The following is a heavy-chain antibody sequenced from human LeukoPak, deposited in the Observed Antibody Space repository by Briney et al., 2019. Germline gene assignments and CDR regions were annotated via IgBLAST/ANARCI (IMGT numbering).Heavy chain of an antibody. Sequence: PGGSLRLSCAASGFTVSSNYMSWVRQAPGKGLEWVSVIYSGGSTYYADSVKGRFTISRHNSKNTLYLQMNSLRAEDTAVYYCARDGAAAGSYYAMDVWGQGTTVTVSS. CDR3: ARDGAAAGSYYAMDV. CDR1: GFTVSSNY. J-gene: IGHJ6*02. D-gene: IGHD6-13*01. CDR2: IYSGGST. V-gene: IGHV3-53*04.